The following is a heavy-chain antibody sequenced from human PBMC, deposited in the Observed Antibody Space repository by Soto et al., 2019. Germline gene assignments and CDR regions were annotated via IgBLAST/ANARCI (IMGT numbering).Heavy chain of an antibody. CDR3: AREGIAAHSGAFDI. CDR2: IYYSGST. V-gene: IGHV4-39*07. CDR1: GGSISSSSYY. D-gene: IGHD6-13*01. Sequence: PSETLSLTCTVSGGSISSSSYYWGWIRQPPGKGLEWIGSIYYSGSTYYNPSLKSRVTISVDTSKNQFSLKLSSVTAADTAVYYCAREGIAAHSGAFDIWGQGTMVTVSS. J-gene: IGHJ3*02.